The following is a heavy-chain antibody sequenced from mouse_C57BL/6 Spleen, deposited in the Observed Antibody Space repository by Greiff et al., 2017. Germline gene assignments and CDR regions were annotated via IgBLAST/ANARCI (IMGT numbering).Heavy chain of an antibody. CDR3: ARGNDYDGDYYFDY. CDR2: IYPGDGDT. D-gene: IGHD2-4*01. J-gene: IGHJ2*01. Sequence: VQLQQSGAELVKPGASVKISCKASGYAFSSYWMNWVKQRPGKGLEWIGQIYPGDGDTNYNGKFKGKATLTADKSSSTAYMQLSSLTSEDSAVYFCARGNDYDGDYYFDYWGQGTTLTVSS. V-gene: IGHV1-80*01. CDR1: GYAFSSYW.